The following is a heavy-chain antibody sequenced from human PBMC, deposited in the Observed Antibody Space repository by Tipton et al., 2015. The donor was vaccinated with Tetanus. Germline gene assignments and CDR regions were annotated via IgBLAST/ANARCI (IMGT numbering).Heavy chain of an antibody. CDR3: VRGGSGYGNFDS. D-gene: IGHD5-12*01. V-gene: IGHV3-20*04. Sequence: SLRLSCEASGFSFEDYGMSWVRQVPGKGLEWVSGIKWNGESTAYADSVKGRFTISRDNAKNTLFLQMNNLRGDDTAVYYCVRGGSGYGNFDSWGQGTLVTVSS. CDR1: GFSFEDYG. J-gene: IGHJ4*02. CDR2: IKWNGEST.